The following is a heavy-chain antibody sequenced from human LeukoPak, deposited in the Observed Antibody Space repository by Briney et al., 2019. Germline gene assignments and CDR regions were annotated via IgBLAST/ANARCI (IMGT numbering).Heavy chain of an antibody. CDR2: IIPILGIA. Sequence: SVKVSCKASGGTLSSYAISWVRQAPGQGLEWMGRIIPILGIANYAQKFQGRVTITADKSTSTAYMELSSLRSEDTAVYYCARRPLIGVAGTYFFYYGMDVLDQGTTVTVSS. V-gene: IGHV1-69*04. D-gene: IGHD6-19*01. J-gene: IGHJ6*02. CDR1: GGTLSSYA. CDR3: ARRPLIGVAGTYFFYYGMDV.